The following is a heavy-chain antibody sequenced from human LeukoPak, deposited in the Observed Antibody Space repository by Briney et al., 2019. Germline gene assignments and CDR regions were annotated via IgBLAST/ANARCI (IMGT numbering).Heavy chain of an antibody. J-gene: IGHJ6*03. D-gene: IGHD2-15*01. V-gene: IGHV4-34*01. CDR3: ARVGSGGVYYYYMDV. CDR2: INHSGST. Sequence: SETLSLTCAVYGGSFSGYYWSWTRQPPGKGLEWIGEINHSGSTNYNPSLKSRVTISVDTSKNQFSLKLSSVTAADTAVYYCARVGSGGVYYYYMDVWGKGTTVTVSS. CDR1: GGSFSGYY.